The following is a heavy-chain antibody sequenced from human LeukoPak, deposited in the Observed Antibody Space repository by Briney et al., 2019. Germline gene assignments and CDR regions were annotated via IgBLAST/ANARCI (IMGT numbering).Heavy chain of an antibody. V-gene: IGHV3-23*03. D-gene: IGHD3-22*01. CDR1: GFSFSSYA. Sequence: PGGSLRLSCAASGFSFSSYAMSWVRQAPGKGLEWVSVIYSGGSTYYADSVKGRFTISRDNSKNTLYLQMNSLRAEDTASYYCARGGTDYDTSGYYSDYFYHYMDVWGKGTTVTISS. CDR3: ARGGTDYDTSGYYSDYFYHYMDV. J-gene: IGHJ6*03. CDR2: IYSGGST.